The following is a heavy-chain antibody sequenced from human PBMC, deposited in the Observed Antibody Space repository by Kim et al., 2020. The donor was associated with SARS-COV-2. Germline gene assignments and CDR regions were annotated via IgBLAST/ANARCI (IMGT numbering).Heavy chain of an antibody. V-gene: IGHV3-53*01. Sequence: GGSLRLSCAASGFTVSSNYMSWVRQAPGKGLEWVSVIYSGGSTYYADSVKGRFTISRDNSKNTLYLQMNSLRAEDTAVYYCARDAGGGGYDGSTVVTPVADAFDIWGQGTMVTVSS. CDR2: IYSGGST. J-gene: IGHJ3*02. D-gene: IGHD5-12*01. CDR3: ARDAGGGGYDGSTVVTPVADAFDI. CDR1: GFTVSSNY.